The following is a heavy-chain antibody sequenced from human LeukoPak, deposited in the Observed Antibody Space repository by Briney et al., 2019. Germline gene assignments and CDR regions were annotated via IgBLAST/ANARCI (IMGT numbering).Heavy chain of an antibody. CDR3: ARDGDRSEGTTWVFENDY. J-gene: IGHJ4*02. Sequence: PGGSLRLSCAASGFAFNTYSMNWVRQAPGKGLEWVSFIFSSSTYIYYTDSVKGRFTISRDNARNSLYLQMDNLRAEDTGVYYCARDGDRSEGTTWVFENDYWGQGTLVTVSS. V-gene: IGHV3-21*03. CDR1: GFAFNTYS. D-gene: IGHD3-3*01. CDR2: IFSSSTYI.